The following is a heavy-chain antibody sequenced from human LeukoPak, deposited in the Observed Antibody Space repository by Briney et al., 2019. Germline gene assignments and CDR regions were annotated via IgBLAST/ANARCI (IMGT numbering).Heavy chain of an antibody. V-gene: IGHV3-33*01. CDR3: ARAHIVGASNFDY. CDR2: IWYDGSNK. D-gene: IGHD1-26*01. CDR1: GFTFSSYG. J-gene: IGHJ4*02. Sequence: GGSLRLSCAASGFTFSSYGMHWVRQAPGEGLEWVAVIWYDGSNKYFADSVKGRFTISRDNSKNTLYLQMNSLRAEDTAVYYCARAHIVGASNFDYWGQGTLVTVSS.